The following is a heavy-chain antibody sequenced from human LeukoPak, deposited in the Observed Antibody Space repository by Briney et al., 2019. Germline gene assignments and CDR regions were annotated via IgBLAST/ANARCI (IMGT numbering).Heavy chain of an antibody. J-gene: IGHJ4*02. CDR1: GGSISSYY. V-gene: IGHV4-59*12. CDR2: IYYSGST. Sequence: SETLSLTCTVSGGSISSYYWSWIRQPPGKGLEWIGCIYYSGSTYYNPSLNSRVTISVDTSKHQFSLKLNSVTAADTAVYYCARGQIVGATPGYWGQGTLVTVSS. CDR3: ARGQIVGATPGY. D-gene: IGHD1-26*01.